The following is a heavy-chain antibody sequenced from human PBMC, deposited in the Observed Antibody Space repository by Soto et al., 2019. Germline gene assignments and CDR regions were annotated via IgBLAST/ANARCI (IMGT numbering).Heavy chain of an antibody. Sequence: SETLSLTCTVSGGSISSYYYSWFRQPPGKGLEWIGSIYYSGTTYINPSLKSRVTISVDRSKNQFSLKLSSVTAADTAVYYCARHFSVDYFDYWGQGALVTVSS. CDR3: ARHFSVDYFDY. CDR1: GGSISSYY. J-gene: IGHJ4*02. CDR2: IYYSGTT. V-gene: IGHV4-39*01.